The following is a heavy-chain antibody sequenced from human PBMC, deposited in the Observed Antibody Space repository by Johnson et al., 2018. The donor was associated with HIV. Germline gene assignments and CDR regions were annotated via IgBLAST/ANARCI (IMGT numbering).Heavy chain of an antibody. CDR2: ISYDGSNK. Sequence: QVQLLESGGGLVKPGGSLRLSCAASGFTFSSYAMHWVRQAPGKGLEWVAVISYDGSNKYYADSVKGRFTISRDNPKNTLYLQMNSLRAEDTALYYCARVQGDRGAYDAFAIWGQGTMVTVSS. D-gene: IGHD3-10*01. CDR1: GFTFSSYA. V-gene: IGHV3-30*04. J-gene: IGHJ3*02. CDR3: ARVQGDRGAYDAFAI.